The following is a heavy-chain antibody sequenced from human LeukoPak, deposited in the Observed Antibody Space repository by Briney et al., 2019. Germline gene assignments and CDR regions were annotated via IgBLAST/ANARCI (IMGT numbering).Heavy chain of an antibody. V-gene: IGHV5-51*01. CDR2: IYPGDSDT. CDR3: ARGKQQLPYYFDY. D-gene: IGHD6-13*01. CDR1: GYSFTSYW. J-gene: IGHJ4*02. Sequence: GESLKISCKASGYSFTSYWIGWVRQMPGKGLEWMGIIYPGDSDTRYSPSFQGQVTISADKSISTAYLQWSSLKASDTAMYYRARGKQQLPYYFDYWGQGTLVTVSS.